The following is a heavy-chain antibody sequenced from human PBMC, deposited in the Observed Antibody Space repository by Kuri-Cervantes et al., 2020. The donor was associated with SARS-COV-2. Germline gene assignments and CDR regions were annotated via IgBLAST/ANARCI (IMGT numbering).Heavy chain of an antibody. D-gene: IGHD7-27*01. CDR1: GGSISSSSYY. J-gene: IGHJ6*03. Sequence: GSLRLSCTVSGGSISSSSYYWGWIRQPPGKGLEWIGSIYYSGSTYYNPSLKSRVIISVDTSKNQFSLKLSSVTAADTAVYYCARHSNWGSGEYYYYMDVWGKGTTVTVSS. CDR2: IYYSGST. V-gene: IGHV4-39*01. CDR3: ARHSNWGSGEYYYYMDV.